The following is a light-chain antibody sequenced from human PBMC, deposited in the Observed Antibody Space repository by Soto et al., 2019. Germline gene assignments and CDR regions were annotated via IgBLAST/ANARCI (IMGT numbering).Light chain of an antibody. J-gene: IGLJ1*01. CDR2: LNSDGSH. Sequence: QTVVTQSPSASASLGASVKLTCTLSSGHSSYAIAWHQQQPEKGPRYLMKLNSDGSHSKGDGIPDRFSGSSAGAERYLTISSLQSEDEADYYCQIWGTGIPYVFGTGTKLTVL. CDR1: SGHSSYA. V-gene: IGLV4-69*01. CDR3: QIWGTGIPYV.